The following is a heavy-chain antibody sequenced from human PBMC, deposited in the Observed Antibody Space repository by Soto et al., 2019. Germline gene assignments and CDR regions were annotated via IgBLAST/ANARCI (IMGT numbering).Heavy chain of an antibody. V-gene: IGHV4-39*02. CDR1: GGSISSSRYY. D-gene: IGHD6-6*01. J-gene: IGHJ6*02. CDR3: TRDYSSSWPSFFFYGRGV. CDR2: VYYTGTT. Sequence: PSETLSLTCNVSGGSISSSRYYWGWIRQAPGKGLEWIGSVYYTGTTYYNPSLKSRVTISVDTSKNHFSLKVSSVTAADTAVYYCTRDYSSSWPSFFFYGRGVWSQRTTVTVSS.